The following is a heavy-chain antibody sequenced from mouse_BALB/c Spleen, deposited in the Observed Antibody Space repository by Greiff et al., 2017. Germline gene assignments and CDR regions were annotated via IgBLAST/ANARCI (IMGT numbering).Heavy chain of an antibody. V-gene: IGHV1-87*01. CDR1: GYTFTSYW. D-gene: IGHD2-1*01. CDR2: IYPGDGDT. Sequence: VKLMESGAELARPGASVKLSCKASGYTFTSYWMQWVKQRPGQGLEWIGAIYPGDGDTRYTQKFKGKATLTADKSSSTAYMQLSSLASEDSAVYYCARCGAYGNYAWFAYWGQGTLVTVSA. J-gene: IGHJ3*01. CDR3: ARCGAYGNYAWFAY.